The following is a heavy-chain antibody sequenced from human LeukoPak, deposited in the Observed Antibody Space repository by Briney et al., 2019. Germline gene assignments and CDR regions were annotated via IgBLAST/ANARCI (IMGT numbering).Heavy chain of an antibody. CDR3: ARVESSWYYFDY. CDR1: GGSISSYY. V-gene: IGHV4-59*01. Sequence: PSETLSLTCTVSGGSISSYYWSWIRQPPGKGLEWIGYIYYSGSTNYNPSLKSRVTISVDTSKNQFSLKLSSVTAADTAVYYCARVESSWYYFDYWGQGTLVTVSS. CDR2: IYYSGST. D-gene: IGHD6-13*01. J-gene: IGHJ4*02.